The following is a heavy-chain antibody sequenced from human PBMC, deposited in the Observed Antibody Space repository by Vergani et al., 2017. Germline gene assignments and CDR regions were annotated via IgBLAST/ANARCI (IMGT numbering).Heavy chain of an antibody. CDR3: AGKMSAYDILTGYYHTHPFDY. D-gene: IGHD3-9*01. CDR1: GGSISSYY. V-gene: IGHV4-59*01. Sequence: QVQLQESGPGLVKPSETLSLTCTVSGGSISSYYWSWIRQPPGKGLEWIGYIYYSGSTNYNPSLKSRVTISVDTSKNQFSLKLSSVTAADTAVYYCAGKMSAYDILTGYYHTHPFDYWGQGTLVTVSS. J-gene: IGHJ4*02. CDR2: IYYSGST.